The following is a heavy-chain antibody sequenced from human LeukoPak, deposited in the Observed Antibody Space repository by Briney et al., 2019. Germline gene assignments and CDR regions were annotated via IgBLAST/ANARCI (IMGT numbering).Heavy chain of an antibody. Sequence: SETLSLTCTVSGGSISSSSYYWGWIRQPPGKGLEWIGSIYYSGSTYYNPSLKSRVTISVDTSKNQFSLKLSSVTAADTAVYYCARSVTIFGVATLGYWGQGTPVTVSS. V-gene: IGHV4-39*07. CDR3: ARSVTIFGVATLGY. CDR1: GGSISSSSYY. D-gene: IGHD3-3*01. J-gene: IGHJ4*02. CDR2: IYYSGST.